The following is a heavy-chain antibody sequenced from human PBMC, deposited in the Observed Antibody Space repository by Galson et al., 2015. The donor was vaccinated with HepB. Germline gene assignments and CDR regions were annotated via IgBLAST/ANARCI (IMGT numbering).Heavy chain of an antibody. CDR2: ISGSGGST. CDR3: AKATGTRGSGWYGGDAFDI. J-gene: IGHJ3*02. Sequence: SLRLSCAASGFTFSSYAMSWVRQAPGKGLEWVSAISGSGGSTYYADSVKGRFTISRDNSKNTLYLQMDSLRAEDTAVYYCAKATGTRGSGWYGGDAFDIWGQGTMVTVSS. CDR1: GFTFSSYA. D-gene: IGHD6-19*01. V-gene: IGHV3-23*01.